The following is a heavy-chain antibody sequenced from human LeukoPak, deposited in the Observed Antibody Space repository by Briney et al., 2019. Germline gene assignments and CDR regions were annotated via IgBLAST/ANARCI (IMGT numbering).Heavy chain of an antibody. D-gene: IGHD3-10*01. J-gene: IGHJ4*02. Sequence: SETLSLTCAVYGGSFSGYYWSWIRQPPGKGLEWIGEINHSGSTNYNPSLKSRVTISVDTSKNQFSLKLSSVTAADTAVYYCARRSRAIGPSDYWGQGTLVTVSS. V-gene: IGHV4-34*01. CDR2: INHSGST. CDR1: GGSFSGYY. CDR3: ARRSRAIGPSDY.